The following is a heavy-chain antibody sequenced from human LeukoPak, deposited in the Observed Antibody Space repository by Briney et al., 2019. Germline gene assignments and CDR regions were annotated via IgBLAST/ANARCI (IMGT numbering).Heavy chain of an antibody. D-gene: IGHD3-22*01. V-gene: IGHV3-30-3*01. CDR3: ARPYRQYSSGHFSDY. J-gene: IGHJ4*02. CDR1: GFTFSSYA. CDR2: ISYDGSNK. Sequence: GRSLRLSCAASGFTFSSYAIHWVRQAPGKGLEWVAVISYDGSNKYYADSVKGRFTISRDNSKNTPYLQMNSLRGEDTAVYYCARPYRQYSSGHFSDYWGQGTLVTVSS.